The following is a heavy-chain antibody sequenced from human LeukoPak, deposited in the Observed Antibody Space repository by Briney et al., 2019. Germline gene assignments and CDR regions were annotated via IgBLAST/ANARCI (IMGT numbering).Heavy chain of an antibody. CDR2: IYGGGVT. D-gene: IGHD1-1*01. CDR3: ARHWHGIDY. V-gene: IGHV4-30-4*01. CDR1: GGSTSSGDYY. Sequence: SETLSLTCTVFGGSTSSGDYYWSWVRQPPGKGLEWIGCIYGGGVTSYNPSLKSRVTISEDTSTNQFSLTLSSVTAADTAVYYCARHWHGIDYWGQGSLVTVSS. J-gene: IGHJ4*02.